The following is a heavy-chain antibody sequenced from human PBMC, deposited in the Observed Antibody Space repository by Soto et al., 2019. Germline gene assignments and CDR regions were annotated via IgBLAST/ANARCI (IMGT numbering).Heavy chain of an antibody. CDR3: ARDRGVGGWYDRAYFDY. Sequence: SETLSLTCTVSGGSISSYYWSWIRQPPGKGLEWIGYIYYSGSTNYNPSLKSRVTISVDTSKNQFSLKLSSVTAADTAVYYCARDRGVGGWYDRAYFDYWGQGTLVTVSS. J-gene: IGHJ4*02. V-gene: IGHV4-59*01. CDR2: IYYSGST. CDR1: GGSISSYY. D-gene: IGHD6-19*01.